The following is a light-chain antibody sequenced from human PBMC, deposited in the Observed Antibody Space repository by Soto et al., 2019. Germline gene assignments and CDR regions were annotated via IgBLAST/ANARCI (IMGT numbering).Light chain of an antibody. J-gene: IGLJ1*01. CDR1: SSDVGGYEY. CDR3: SSFAGSHYV. Sequence: QSVLTQPPSASASPGQSVTISCTGTSSDVGGYEYVSWYQQHPGKAPKLIIYEVLTRPSGVPDRFSGSKSANTASLTVSGLQAEDEADYYCSSFAGSHYVFGTGTKVTVL. CDR2: EVL. V-gene: IGLV2-8*01.